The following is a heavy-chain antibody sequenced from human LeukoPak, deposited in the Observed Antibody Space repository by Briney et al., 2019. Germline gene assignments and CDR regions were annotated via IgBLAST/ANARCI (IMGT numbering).Heavy chain of an antibody. V-gene: IGHV4-59*12. Sequence: SETLSLTCTVSGGSISSYYWSWIRQPPGKGLEWIGYIYYSGSTNYNPSLKSRVTTSVDTSKNQFSLKLSSVTAADTAVYYCAREYCSSTSCYGFFDYWGQGALVTVSS. D-gene: IGHD2-2*01. CDR3: AREYCSSTSCYGFFDY. CDR1: GGSISSYY. J-gene: IGHJ4*02. CDR2: IYYSGST.